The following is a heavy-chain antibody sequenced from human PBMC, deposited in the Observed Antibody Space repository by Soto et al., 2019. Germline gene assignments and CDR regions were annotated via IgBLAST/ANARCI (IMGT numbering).Heavy chain of an antibody. D-gene: IGHD5-18*01. J-gene: IGHJ6*02. CDR3: ARVKGYSYGLWHGMDV. V-gene: IGHV4-59*01. CDR1: GGSISSYF. Sequence: PSETLSLTCTVSGGSISSYFWSWIRQPPGKGLEWIGYIYYTGNTNYNPSLRSRVTISADTSKNQFSLKVRSVTDAYTAVYYCARVKGYSYGLWHGMDVWGQGTTVTVSS. CDR2: IYYTGNT.